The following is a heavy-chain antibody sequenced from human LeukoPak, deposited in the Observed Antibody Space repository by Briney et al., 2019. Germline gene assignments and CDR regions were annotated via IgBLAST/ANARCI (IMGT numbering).Heavy chain of an antibody. CDR1: GFSFSSHS. D-gene: IGHD3/OR15-3a*01. CDR3: AGDQDWAFDY. J-gene: IGHJ4*02. Sequence: GGSLRLSCAASGFSFSSHSMNWVRQAPGKGLEWVSYISGSSTTIDYADSAKGRFIISRDNAKKSLYLQMNNLRAEDTAVYYCAGDQDWAFDYWGQGILVTVSS. CDR2: ISGSSTTI. V-gene: IGHV3-48*01.